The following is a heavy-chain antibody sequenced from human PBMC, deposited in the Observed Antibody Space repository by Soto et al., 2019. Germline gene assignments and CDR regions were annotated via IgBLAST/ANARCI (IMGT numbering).Heavy chain of an antibody. CDR3: ATKGGGPTETTYYYYYGMDV. CDR1: GFTFSSYA. V-gene: IGHV3-30-3*01. Sequence: QVQLVESGGGVVQPGRSLRLSCAASGFTFSSYAMHWVRQAPGKGLVWVAVISCDGSNKYYADSVKGRFTISRDNSKNALYMQMNSLKAEETAVYYGATKGGGPTETTYYYYYGMDVWGQGTTVTVSS. CDR2: ISCDGSNK. D-gene: IGHD4-17*01. J-gene: IGHJ6*02.